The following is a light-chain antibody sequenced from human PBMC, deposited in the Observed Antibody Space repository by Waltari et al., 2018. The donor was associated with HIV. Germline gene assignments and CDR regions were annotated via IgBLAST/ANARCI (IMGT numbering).Light chain of an antibody. CDR3: QSYDSDSLV. CDR2: EDN. CDR1: SGSVAANF. J-gene: IGLJ3*02. V-gene: IGLV6-57*01. Sequence: NFMLTQPHSVSASPGETVTISCTHSSGSVAANFVQWFQQRPGISPTTVIYEDNERPSGVPDRFSGSIDSSSSSASFTAFLTISGLKTEDEAVYYCQSYDSDSLVFGGGTRLTVL.